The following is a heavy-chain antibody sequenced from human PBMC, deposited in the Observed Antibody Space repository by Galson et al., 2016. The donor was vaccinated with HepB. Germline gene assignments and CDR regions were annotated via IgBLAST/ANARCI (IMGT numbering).Heavy chain of an antibody. CDR2: ISESSRYI. J-gene: IGHJ4*02. V-gene: IGHV3-21*01. CDR1: GFTFRDYT. D-gene: IGHD6-19*01. Sequence: SLRLSCAASGFTFRDYTMNWVRQAPGRGLEWVSSISESSRYIYSADSVKGRFTVSRDNAQNSLYLQMKSLRAEDTAMYYCARDRGIGGAVAGPVDYWGQGTLVTVSS. CDR3: ARDRGIGGAVAGPVDY.